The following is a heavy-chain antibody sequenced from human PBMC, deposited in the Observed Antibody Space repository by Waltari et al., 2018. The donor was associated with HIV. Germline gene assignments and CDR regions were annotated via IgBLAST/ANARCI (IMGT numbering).Heavy chain of an antibody. CDR1: GFNFSNHG. CDR2: IYYDGSKK. V-gene: IGHV3-30*03. CDR3: ARDRTGSKRGFDP. D-gene: IGHD1-1*01. Sequence: QVQVVESGGGVVQPGRSLRLSCAASGFNFSNHGMHWVRQAPGKGLEWVAVIYYDGSKKYYGDSVKGRFTISRDNSKNTLHLEMNSLRADDTAVYHCARDRTGSKRGFDPWGQGTLVVVSS. J-gene: IGHJ5*02.